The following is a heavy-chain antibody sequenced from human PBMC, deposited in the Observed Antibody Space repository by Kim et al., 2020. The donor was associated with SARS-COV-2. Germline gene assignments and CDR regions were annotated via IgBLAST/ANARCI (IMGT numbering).Heavy chain of an antibody. CDR2: IYYSGST. D-gene: IGHD1-26*01. J-gene: IGHJ4*02. CDR3: ARQTSGGELDY. V-gene: IGHV4-59*13. Sequence: SETLSLTCTVSGGSISSYYWSWIRQPPGKGLEWIGYIYYSGSTNYNPSLKSRVTISVDTSKNQFSLKLSSVTAADTAVYYCARQTSGGELDYWGQGTLVTVSS. CDR1: GGSISSYY.